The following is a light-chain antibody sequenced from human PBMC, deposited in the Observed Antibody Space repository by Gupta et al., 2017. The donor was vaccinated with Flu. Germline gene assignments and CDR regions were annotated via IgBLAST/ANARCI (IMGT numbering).Light chain of an antibody. CDR2: QDN. CDR1: KLGDKY. J-gene: IGLJ3*02. Sequence: SYELTQPPSVSVSPGQTARITCSGDKLGDKYVSWYQQKPGQSPVLVIYQDNKRPSGIPERFSGSNSGNTATLTISGTQAIDETDYYCQAWDRTNWVFGGGTKLTVL. V-gene: IGLV3-1*01. CDR3: QAWDRTNWV.